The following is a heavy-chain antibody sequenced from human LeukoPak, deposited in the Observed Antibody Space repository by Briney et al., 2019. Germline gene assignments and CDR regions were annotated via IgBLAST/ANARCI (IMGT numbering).Heavy chain of an antibody. D-gene: IGHD3-3*01. V-gene: IGHV3-64*01. Sequence: GGSLRLSCAASGFTFSSYAMHWVRQAPGKGLEYASAISSNGGSTYYANSVKGRFTISRDNSKNTLYLQMGSLRAEDMAVYYCATANDFWSGYFPPGDVWGKGTTVTVSS. CDR2: ISSNGGST. CDR3: ATANDFWSGYFPPGDV. J-gene: IGHJ6*04. CDR1: GFTFSSYA.